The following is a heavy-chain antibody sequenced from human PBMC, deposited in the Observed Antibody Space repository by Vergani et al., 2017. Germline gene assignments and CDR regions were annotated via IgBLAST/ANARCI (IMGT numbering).Heavy chain of an antibody. CDR3: AKDRGIAARPYLFDY. D-gene: IGHD6-6*01. V-gene: IGHV3-23*04. J-gene: IGHJ4*02. CDR2: ISGSGGST. CDR1: GFTFSSYA. Sequence: EVQLVESGGVVVQPGGSLRLSCAASGFTFSSYAMSWVRQAPGKGLEWVSAISGSGGSTYYADSVKGRFTISRDNSKNTLYLQMNSLLAEDTAVYYCAKDRGIAARPYLFDYWGQGTLVTVSS.